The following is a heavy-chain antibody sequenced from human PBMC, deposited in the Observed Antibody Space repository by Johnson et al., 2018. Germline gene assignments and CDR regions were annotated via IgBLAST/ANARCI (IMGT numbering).Heavy chain of an antibody. D-gene: IGHD2-2*01. Sequence: QVQLVQSGGGLVKPGGSLRLSCAASGFTFSDYYMSWIRQAPGKGLEWVSYISRSSSTIYYADSVKGRFTISRDDAKNSLYLQMNSLRAEDTAVYYCARDSPYLGFCSSTSCYHDAFDIWGQGTMVTVSS. CDR2: ISRSSSTI. J-gene: IGHJ3*02. CDR1: GFTFSDYY. CDR3: ARDSPYLGFCSSTSCYHDAFDI. V-gene: IGHV3-11*04.